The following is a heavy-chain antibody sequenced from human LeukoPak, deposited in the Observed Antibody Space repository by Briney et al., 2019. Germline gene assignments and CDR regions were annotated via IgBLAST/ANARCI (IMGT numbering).Heavy chain of an antibody. CDR1: GFTFSSYA. CDR3: AKKRNAFDI. J-gene: IGHJ3*02. D-gene: IGHD5-24*01. Sequence: GGSLRLSCVASGFTFSSYAMGWVRQAPGKRPEWVSSLTDSGGTTYYVGSVKGRFTISRDNSKNTLYLHMNSLRAEDTAMYYCAKKRNAFDIWGQGTVVAVSS. V-gene: IGHV3-23*01. CDR2: LTDSGGTT.